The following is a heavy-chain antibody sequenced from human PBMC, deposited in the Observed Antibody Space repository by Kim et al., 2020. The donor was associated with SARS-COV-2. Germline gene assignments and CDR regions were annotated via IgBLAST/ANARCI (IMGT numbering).Heavy chain of an antibody. CDR3: ARDQIAAAGTGGY. Sequence: YAQKLQGRVTMTTDTSTSTAYMELRSLRSDDTAVYYCARDQIAAAGTGGYWGQGTLVTVSS. D-gene: IGHD6-13*01. V-gene: IGHV1-18*01. J-gene: IGHJ4*02.